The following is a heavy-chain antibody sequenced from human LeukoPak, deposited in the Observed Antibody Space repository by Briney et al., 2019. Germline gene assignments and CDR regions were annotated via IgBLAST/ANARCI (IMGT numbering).Heavy chain of an antibody. CDR3: ARSHYYGSGATQDY. D-gene: IGHD3-10*01. J-gene: IGHJ4*02. Sequence: GEPLEISCQGSGYSFTSYWIGWVRQMPGKGLEWMGIIYPGDSDTRYSPSFQGQVTISADKSISTAYLQWSSLKASDTAMYYWARSHYYGSGATQDYWGQGTLVTVSS. V-gene: IGHV5-51*01. CDR1: GYSFTSYW. CDR2: IYPGDSDT.